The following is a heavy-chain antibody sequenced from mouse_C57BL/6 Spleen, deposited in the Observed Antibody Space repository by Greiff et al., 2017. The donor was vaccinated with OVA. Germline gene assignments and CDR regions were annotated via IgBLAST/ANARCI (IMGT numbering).Heavy chain of an antibody. D-gene: IGHD2-12*01. J-gene: IGHJ3*01. CDR2: ISRGSSTI. Sequence: EVMLVESGGGLVKPGGSLKLSCAASGFTFSDYGMHWVRQAPEKGLEWVAYISRGSSTIYYADTVKGRFTISRDNAKNTLFLQMASLRSEDTAMYYCANGNDGEFAYWGQGTLVTVSA. CDR3: ANGNDGEFAY. CDR1: GFTFSDYG. V-gene: IGHV5-17*01.